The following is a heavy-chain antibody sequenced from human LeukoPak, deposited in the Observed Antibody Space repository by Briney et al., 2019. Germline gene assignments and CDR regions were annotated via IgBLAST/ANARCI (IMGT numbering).Heavy chain of an antibody. Sequence: SETLSLTCTVSGGSISSYYWSWTRQPPGKGLEWIGYIYYSGSTNYNPSLKSRVTISVDTSKNQFSLKLSSVTAADTAVYYCARVQQWLADAFDIWGQGTMVTVSS. V-gene: IGHV4-59*01. CDR1: GGSISSYY. CDR3: ARVQQWLADAFDI. J-gene: IGHJ3*02. D-gene: IGHD6-19*01. CDR2: IYYSGST.